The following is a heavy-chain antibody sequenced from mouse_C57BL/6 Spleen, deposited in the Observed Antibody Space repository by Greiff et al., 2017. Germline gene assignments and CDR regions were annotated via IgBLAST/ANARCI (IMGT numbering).Heavy chain of an antibody. V-gene: IGHV1-59*01. Sequence: QVQLQQPGAELVRPGTSVKLSCKASGYTFTSYWMHWVKQRPGQGLEWIGVIDPSDSYTNYNQKFKGKATLTVDTSSSTAYMQLRSLTSEDSAVYYCAEGRTYAMDYWGQGASVTGSS. CDR1: GYTFTSYW. CDR3: AEGRTYAMDY. CDR2: IDPSDSYT. J-gene: IGHJ4*01.